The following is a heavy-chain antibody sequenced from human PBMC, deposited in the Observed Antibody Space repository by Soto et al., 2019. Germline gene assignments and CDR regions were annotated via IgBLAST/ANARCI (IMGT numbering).Heavy chain of an antibody. V-gene: IGHV4-34*01. CDR3: ARGLRIAASY. J-gene: IGHJ4*02. CDR2: IXXXXXT. Sequence: SETLSLTCAVYGGSFSGYYWSWIRQPPGKGLXXIXXIXXXXXTXXXPSLKSRVTISVDTSKNQFYLKLSSVTAADTAVYYCARGLRIAASYWGQGTLVTVSS. D-gene: IGHD6-13*01. CDR1: GGSFSGYY.